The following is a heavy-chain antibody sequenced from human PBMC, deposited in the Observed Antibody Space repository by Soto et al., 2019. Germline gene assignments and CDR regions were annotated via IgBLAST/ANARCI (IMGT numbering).Heavy chain of an antibody. D-gene: IGHD2-15*01. CDR2: ISGTGDRT. V-gene: IGHV3-23*01. J-gene: IGHJ5*02. CDR3: ARAYCSGGNCYSGPDP. CDR1: GFTFSDYY. Sequence: GGSLRLSCAASGFTFSDYYMSWIRQAPGKGLEWVSGISGTGDRTFYADSVKGRLTISRDNSKNTLYLQMNSLGAEDTALYYCARAYCSGGNCYSGPDPWGQGTLVTVS.